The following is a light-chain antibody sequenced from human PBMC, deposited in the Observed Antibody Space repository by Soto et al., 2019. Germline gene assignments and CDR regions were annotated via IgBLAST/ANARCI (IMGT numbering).Light chain of an antibody. Sequence: EIVLTQSPATLSVSPGDRATLSCRASQSVNSNLAWYHLKPGQAPRLLIYGASIRAAGIPARFTGGGSGADFTLTISRLEPEDFALYICQQYDASPITFGQGTRLEI. CDR1: QSVNSN. CDR2: GAS. CDR3: QQYDASPIT. J-gene: IGKJ5*01. V-gene: IGKV3-15*01.